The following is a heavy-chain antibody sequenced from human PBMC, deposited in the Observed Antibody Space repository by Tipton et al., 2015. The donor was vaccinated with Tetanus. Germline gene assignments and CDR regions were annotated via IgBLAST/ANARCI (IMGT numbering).Heavy chain of an antibody. Sequence: QLVQSGGGLVKPGGSLRLSCAASGFTFSSYAMNWVRQAPGKGLEWVSAISGSGAKTHYADSVKGRFAISRDNSKDTMYLQMNSLRAEDTAIYYCAKDLRGPEAGTWYFDLWGRGTLVTVSS. D-gene: IGHD6-19*01. V-gene: IGHV3-23*04. CDR2: ISGSGAKT. CDR1: GFTFSSYA. CDR3: AKDLRGPEAGTWYFDL. J-gene: IGHJ2*01.